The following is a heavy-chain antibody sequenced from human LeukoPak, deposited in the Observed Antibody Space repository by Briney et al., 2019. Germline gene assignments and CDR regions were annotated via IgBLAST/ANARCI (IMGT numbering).Heavy chain of an antibody. CDR2: IIPILGIA. Sequence: SVKVSCKASGGTFSSYAISWVRQAPGQGLEWMGRIIPILGIANYAQKFQGRVTITADKSTSTAYMELSSLRSEDTAVYYCAVPSRGYCSSTSCYDSDYWGQGTLVTVSS. CDR1: GGTFSSYA. J-gene: IGHJ4*02. CDR3: AVPSRGYCSSTSCYDSDY. D-gene: IGHD2-2*01. V-gene: IGHV1-69*04.